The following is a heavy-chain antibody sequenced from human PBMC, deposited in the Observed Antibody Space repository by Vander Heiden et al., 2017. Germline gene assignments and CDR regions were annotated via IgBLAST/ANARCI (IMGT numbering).Heavy chain of an antibody. CDR2: IYGNDDK. CDR3: AHRQMSTFDF. V-gene: IGHV2-5*01. CDR1: GFSLSTGGLA. J-gene: IGHJ5*01. Sequence: QITLKESGPTLVKPTQTLTLTCTFSGFSLSTGGLAVGWIRQPPGKALEWLALIYGNDDKLYRPSLKSRLTVTKDTSKNQAVLTMTSMDPVDTARYYCAHRQMSTFDFWGRGTLVTVSS.